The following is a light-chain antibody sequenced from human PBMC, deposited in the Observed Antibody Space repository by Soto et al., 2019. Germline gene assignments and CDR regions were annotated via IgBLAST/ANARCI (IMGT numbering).Light chain of an antibody. CDR2: GAS. V-gene: IGKV3-20*01. Sequence: EIVMTQSPATLSVSPGERATLPCRASQSVSSSYLAWYQQKPGQAPRLLIYGASSRATGIPDRFSGSGSGTDFTLTISRLEPEDFAVYYCQQYGSSPPTFGQGTKVDI. CDR3: QQYGSSPPT. CDR1: QSVSSSY. J-gene: IGKJ1*01.